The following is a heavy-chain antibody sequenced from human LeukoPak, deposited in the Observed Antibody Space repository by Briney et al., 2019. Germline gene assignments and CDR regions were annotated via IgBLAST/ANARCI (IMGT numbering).Heavy chain of an antibody. CDR1: GYSISSGHY. CDR2: IYHSGST. Sequence: SETLSLTCTVSGYSISSGHYWGWIRQPPGKGLEWIGSIYHSGSTYYNPSLKSRVTISVDTSKNQFSLKLSSVTAADTAVYYCARLGLTTYSSGWYWGPNWFDPWGQGTLVTVSS. D-gene: IGHD6-19*01. J-gene: IGHJ5*02. V-gene: IGHV4-38-2*02. CDR3: ARLGLTTYSSGWYWGPNWFDP.